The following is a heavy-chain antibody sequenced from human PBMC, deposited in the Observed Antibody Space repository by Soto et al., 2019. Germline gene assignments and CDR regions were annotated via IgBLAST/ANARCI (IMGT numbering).Heavy chain of an antibody. CDR2: INTKTCDT. J-gene: IGHJ5*02. V-gene: IGHV1-2*02. CDR3: ASGGPTGGFDP. D-gene: IGHD1-26*01. CDR1: GYSFTDYY. Sequence: QVHLVQSGAEVKKPGASVKVSCKASGYSFTDYYMHWERQAPGQGLEWMGGINTKTCDTNYAQRVQGRVTMTWDTSINTAYMELSRLRSDDTAVYYSASGGPTGGFDPWGQGTVVTVSS.